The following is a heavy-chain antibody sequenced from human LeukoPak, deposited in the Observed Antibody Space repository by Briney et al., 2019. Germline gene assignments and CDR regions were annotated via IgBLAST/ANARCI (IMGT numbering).Heavy chain of an antibody. D-gene: IGHD3-10*01. CDR1: GYRFTSNW. J-gene: IGHJ3*02. CDR2: IYPGDADT. CDR3: ARPKRYYGSGSYPAGAFDI. V-gene: IGHV5-51*01. Sequence: GGPLQISGQGSGYRFTSNWIGGVRQMPGKGLEGMGIIYPGDADTRYSPSFEGQVTISAAKSISTAYLHSSSLKASDTAMYYCARPKRYYGSGSYPAGAFDICGQGTMVTVSS.